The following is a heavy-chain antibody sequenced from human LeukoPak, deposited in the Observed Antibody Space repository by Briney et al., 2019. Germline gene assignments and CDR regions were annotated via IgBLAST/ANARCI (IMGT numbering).Heavy chain of an antibody. D-gene: IGHD3-22*01. Sequence: SETLSLTCAVYGGSFSGYYWSWIRQPPGKRLEWIGEINHSGSTNYNPSLKSRVTISVDTSKNQFSLKLSSVTAADTAVYYCAREGYYDSRGLDYWGQGTLVTVSS. V-gene: IGHV4-34*01. J-gene: IGHJ4*02. CDR2: INHSGST. CDR3: AREGYYDSRGLDY. CDR1: GGSFSGYY.